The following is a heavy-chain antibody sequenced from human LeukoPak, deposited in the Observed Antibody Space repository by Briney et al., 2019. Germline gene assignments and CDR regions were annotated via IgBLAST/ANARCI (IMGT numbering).Heavy chain of an antibody. CDR2: INLNSRRT. CDR1: LYTFYDYC. Sequence: ASVSLSSTSSLYTFYDYCLHWRRRAPGQGREWMGWINLNSRRTNYTPKFQGRVTFTTDKSISTAYMELSSLISGDTALSYCVRDSSDIFTGHYHFWGKGTLVTVSS. J-gene: IGHJ4*02. D-gene: IGHD3-9*01. CDR3: VRDSSDIFTGHYHF. V-gene: IGHV1-2*02.